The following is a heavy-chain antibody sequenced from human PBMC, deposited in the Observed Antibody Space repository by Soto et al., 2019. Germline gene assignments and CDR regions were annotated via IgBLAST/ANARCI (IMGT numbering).Heavy chain of an antibody. Sequence: PSETLSLTCSVSGGSISSNSYSWGWIRQPPGKGLEWIGTLYSSRDTYYNTSLKSRVTISADTSQNQFSLDLTSVTATDTAVYFCARHPGYCSGGSCNGQYTLDVWGQGTTVT. CDR3: ARHPGYCSGGSCNGQYTLDV. CDR1: GGSISSNSYS. D-gene: IGHD2-15*01. CDR2: LYSSRDT. J-gene: IGHJ6*02. V-gene: IGHV4-39*01.